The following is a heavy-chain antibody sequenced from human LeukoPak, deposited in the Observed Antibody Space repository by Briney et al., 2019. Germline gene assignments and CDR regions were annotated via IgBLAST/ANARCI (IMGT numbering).Heavy chain of an antibody. CDR1: GFTLSIYQ. V-gene: IGHV3-21*04. J-gene: IGHJ4*02. D-gene: IGHD1-14*01. Sequence: GGSLRLSCVASGFTLSIYQVNWVRQAPGKGPEWLSYISTRSDDIYYAESVKGRFAISRDNAKNSLFLQMDNLRDEDTGIYFCARGMPTRTFDLWGQGTLVAVSS. CDR2: ISTRSDDI. CDR3: ARGMPTRTFDL.